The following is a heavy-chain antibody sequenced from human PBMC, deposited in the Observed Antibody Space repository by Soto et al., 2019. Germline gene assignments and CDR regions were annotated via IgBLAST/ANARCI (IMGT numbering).Heavy chain of an antibody. V-gene: IGHV3-30*18. CDR1: GFTFSSNG. Sequence: GGSLRLSCAASGFTFSSNGMHWVRQAPGKGMEWVAVISYDGSNKYYADSVKGRFTISRDNSKNTLYLQMHSLRAEGTAVYYCAKDLESSSSFLDYWGQGTLVTVSS. CDR2: ISYDGSNK. J-gene: IGHJ4*02. CDR3: AKDLESSSSFLDY. D-gene: IGHD6-6*01.